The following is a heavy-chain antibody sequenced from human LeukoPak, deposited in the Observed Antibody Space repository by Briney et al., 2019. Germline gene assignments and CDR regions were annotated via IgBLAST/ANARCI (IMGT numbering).Heavy chain of an antibody. CDR3: ACGYSSSLNGMDV. J-gene: IGHJ6*02. Sequence: ASVKVSCKASGYSFTTYAMNWVRQAPEQGLEWMGWINTNTGNPTYAQGFTGRFVFSLDTSVSTAYLQISSLKAEDTAVYYCACGYSSSLNGMDVWGQGTTVTVSS. CDR2: INTNTGNP. CDR1: GYSFTTYA. V-gene: IGHV7-4-1*02. D-gene: IGHD6-13*01.